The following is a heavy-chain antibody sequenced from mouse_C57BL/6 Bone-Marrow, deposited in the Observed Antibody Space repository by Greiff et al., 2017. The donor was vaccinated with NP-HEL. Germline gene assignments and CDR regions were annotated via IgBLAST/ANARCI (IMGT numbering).Heavy chain of an antibody. D-gene: IGHD1-1*01. V-gene: IGHV1-76*01. CDR2: IYPGSGNT. CDR3: ARVYYGSSYDYAMDC. CDR1: GYTFTDYY. Sequence: VQLQQSGAELVRPGASVKLSCKASGYTFTDYYINWVKQRPGQGLEWIARIYPGSGNTYYNEKFKGKATLTAEKSSSTAYMQLSSLTSEDSAVYFCARVYYGSSYDYAMDCWGQGTSVTVSS. J-gene: IGHJ4*01.